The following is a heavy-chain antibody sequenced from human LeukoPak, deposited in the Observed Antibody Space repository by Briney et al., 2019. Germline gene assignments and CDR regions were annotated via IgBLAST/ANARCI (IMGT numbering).Heavy chain of an antibody. J-gene: IGHJ4*02. CDR3: ARRGYYYELADY. CDR2: IYYSGST. D-gene: IGHD3-22*01. V-gene: IGHV4-39*01. CDR1: GGSISSSSYY. Sequence: SETLSLTCTISGGSISSSSYYWGWIRQPPGKGLEWIGSIYYSGSTYYNPSLKSRVTISVDTSKNQFSLKLSSVTAADTAVYYCARRGYYYELADYWGQGTLVTVSS.